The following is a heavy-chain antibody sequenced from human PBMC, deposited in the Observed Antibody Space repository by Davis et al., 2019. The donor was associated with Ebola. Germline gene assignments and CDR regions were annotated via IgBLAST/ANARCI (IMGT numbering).Heavy chain of an antibody. CDR2: VIPVFGTT. V-gene: IGHV1-69*13. J-gene: IGHJ4*02. CDR3: ARDRYSDGSGYFFEQSH. Sequence: SVKVSCKASGGTFSSYTITWVRQAPGQGLEWMGWVIPVFGTTNYAQKFQGRVTLTADESTSTAYMELTNLRSDDTAVYYCARDRYSDGSGYFFEQSHWGQGTLVTVSS. CDR1: GGTFSSYT. D-gene: IGHD3-22*01.